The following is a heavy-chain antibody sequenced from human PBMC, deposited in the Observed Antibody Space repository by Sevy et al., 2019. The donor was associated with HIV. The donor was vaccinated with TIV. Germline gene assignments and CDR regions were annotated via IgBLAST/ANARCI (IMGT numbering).Heavy chain of an antibody. D-gene: IGHD6-6*01. CDR1: GYTFTSYA. J-gene: IGHJ4*02. CDR3: ARGPKSSIAARPPHFDY. CDR2: INAGNGNT. Sequence: ASVKVSCKASGYTFTSYAMHWVRQAPGQRLEWMGWINAGNGNTKYSQKFQGRVTITRDTSASTAYMELSSLRSEDTAVYYCARGPKSSIAARPPHFDYWGQGTLVTVPS. V-gene: IGHV1-3*01.